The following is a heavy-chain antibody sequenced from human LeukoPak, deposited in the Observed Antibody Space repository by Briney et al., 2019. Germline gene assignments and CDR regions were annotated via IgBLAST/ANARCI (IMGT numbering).Heavy chain of an antibody. J-gene: IGHJ6*02. V-gene: IGHV1-18*01. Sequence: GASVKVSCKASGYTFTSYGISWVRQAPGQGLEWMGWISAYNGNTNYAQKLQGRVTMTTDTSTSTAYMELRSLRSDDTAVYYCARDGAPVVDTAMDDYYYYGMDVWGQGTTVTVSS. CDR3: ARDGAPVVDTAMDDYYYYGMDV. CDR2: ISAYNGNT. D-gene: IGHD5-18*01. CDR1: GYTFTSYG.